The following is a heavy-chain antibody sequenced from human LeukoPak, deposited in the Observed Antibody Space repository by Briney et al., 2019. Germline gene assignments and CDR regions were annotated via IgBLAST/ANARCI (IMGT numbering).Heavy chain of an antibody. J-gene: IGHJ6*02. V-gene: IGHV1-8*02. Sequence: ASVKVSCKASGYTFTSYGISWVRQAPGQGLEWMGWMNPNSGNTGYAQKFQGRVTMTRNTSISTAYMELSSLRSEDTAVYYCAREFDYYYGMDVWGQGTTVTVSS. CDR3: AREFDYYYGMDV. CDR1: GYTFTSYG. CDR2: MNPNSGNT. D-gene: IGHD3-10*01.